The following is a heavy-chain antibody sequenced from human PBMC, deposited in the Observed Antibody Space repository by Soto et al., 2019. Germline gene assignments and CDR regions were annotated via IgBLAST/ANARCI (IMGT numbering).Heavy chain of an antibody. J-gene: IGHJ1*01. CDR3: AKGGGYCISTSCYDSEYFQH. CDR1: GFTFSSYG. CDR2: ISYDGSNK. Sequence: GGSLRLSCAASGFTFSSYGMHWVRQAPGKGLEWVAVISYDGSNKYYADSVKGRFTISRDNSKNTLYLQMNSLRAEDTAVYYCAKGGGYCISTSCYDSEYFQHWGQGTLVTSPQ. D-gene: IGHD2-2*03. V-gene: IGHV3-30*18.